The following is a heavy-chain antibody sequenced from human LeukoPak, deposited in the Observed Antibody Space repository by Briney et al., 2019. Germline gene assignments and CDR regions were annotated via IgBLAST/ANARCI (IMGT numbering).Heavy chain of an antibody. Sequence: SETLSLTCTVSGGSISSYYWSWIRQPPGKGLEWIGYIYYSGSTNYNPSLKSRATISVDTSKNQFSLKLSSVTAADTAVYYCAGILWFGELVLWGQGTLVTVSS. D-gene: IGHD3-10*01. CDR3: AGILWFGELVL. V-gene: IGHV4-59*01. CDR2: IYYSGST. J-gene: IGHJ4*02. CDR1: GGSISSYY.